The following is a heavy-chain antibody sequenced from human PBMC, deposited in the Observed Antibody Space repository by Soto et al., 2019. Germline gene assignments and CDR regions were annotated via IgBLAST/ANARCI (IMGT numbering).Heavy chain of an antibody. J-gene: IGHJ6*02. Sequence: GASVKVSCKASGYTFTGYYMHWVRQAPGQGLEWMGWINPNSGGTNYSQKFQGRVTITRDTSASTAYMELSSLRSEDTAVYYCARDPLLYYDSRFNYYYGMDVWGQGTTVTVSS. CDR3: ARDPLLYYDSRFNYYYGMDV. CDR1: GYTFTGYY. V-gene: IGHV1-2*02. D-gene: IGHD3-22*01. CDR2: INPNSGGT.